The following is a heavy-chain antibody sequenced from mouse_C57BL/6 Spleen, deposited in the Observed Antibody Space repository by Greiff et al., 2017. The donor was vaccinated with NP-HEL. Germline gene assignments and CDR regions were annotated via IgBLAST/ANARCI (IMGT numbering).Heavy chain of an antibody. J-gene: IGHJ4*01. Sequence: VHVKQSGAELVRPGASVKLSCTASGFNIKDYYMHWVKQRPEQGLEWIGRIDPEDGDTEYAPKFQGKATMTADTSSNTAYLQLSSLTSEDTAVYYCTKGDYDGGDYWGQGTSVTVSS. D-gene: IGHD2-13*01. V-gene: IGHV14-1*01. CDR3: TKGDYDGGDY. CDR1: GFNIKDYY. CDR2: IDPEDGDT.